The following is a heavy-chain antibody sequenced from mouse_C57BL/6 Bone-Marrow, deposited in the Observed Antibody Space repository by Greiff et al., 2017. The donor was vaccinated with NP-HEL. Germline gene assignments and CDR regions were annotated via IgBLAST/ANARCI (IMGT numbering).Heavy chain of an antibody. CDR2: SRNKANDYTT. CDR3: ARDALDWYVDV. V-gene: IGHV7-1*01. CDR1: GFTFSDFY. J-gene: IGHJ1*03. Sequence: EVQVVESGGGLVQSGRSLRLSCATSGFTFSDFYMEWVRQAPGKGLEWIAASRNKANDYTTEYRASVTGRFIVSRDTSQSILYLQMNALRAEDTAIYYCARDALDWYVDVWGTGTTVTVSS.